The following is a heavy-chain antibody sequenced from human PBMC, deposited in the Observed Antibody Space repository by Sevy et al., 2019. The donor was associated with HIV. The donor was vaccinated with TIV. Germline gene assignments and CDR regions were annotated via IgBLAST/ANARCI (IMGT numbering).Heavy chain of an antibody. CDR1: GSTFSNYA. CDR3: ARFPPQRAFDI. V-gene: IGHV3-30*04. CDR2: VSYDGADT. Sequence: GGSVRLSCAASGSTFSNYAMHWVRQTPDRGLEWVAVVSYDGADTSYADSVKGRFTVSRDNSKSTVYLQMNSLRVDDSAVYFCARFPPQRAFDIWGQGTTVTVSS. J-gene: IGHJ3*02.